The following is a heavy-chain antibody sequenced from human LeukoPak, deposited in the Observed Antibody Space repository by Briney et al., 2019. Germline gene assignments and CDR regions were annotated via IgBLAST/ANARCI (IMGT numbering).Heavy chain of an antibody. CDR3: ARDMGAIFVLVIIPEWGFDP. CDR2: ISAYNGNT. Sequence: ASVKVSCKASGYTFTSYGISWVRQAPGQGLEWMGWISAYNGNTNYAQKLQGRVTMTTDTSTSTAYMELRSLRSDDTAVYYCARDMGAIFVLVIIPEWGFDPWGQGTRVTVPS. J-gene: IGHJ5*02. D-gene: IGHD3-3*01. CDR1: GYTFTSYG. V-gene: IGHV1-18*01.